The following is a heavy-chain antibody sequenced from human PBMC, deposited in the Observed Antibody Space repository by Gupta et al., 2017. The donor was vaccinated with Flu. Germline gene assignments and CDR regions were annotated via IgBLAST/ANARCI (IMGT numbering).Heavy chain of an antibody. CDR1: GGSISSSSSY. CDR3: ARPTNVLGWFDP. D-gene: IGHD5-12*01. J-gene: IGHJ5*02. CDR2: IYYSGST. Sequence: QLQLQESGPGLVKPSETLSLTCTVSGGSISSSSSYWGWIRQPPGKGLEWIGSIYYSGSTYYNPSLKSRVTISVDTSKNQFSLKLSSVTAADTAVYYCARPTNVLGWFDPWGQGTLVTVSS. V-gene: IGHV4-39*01.